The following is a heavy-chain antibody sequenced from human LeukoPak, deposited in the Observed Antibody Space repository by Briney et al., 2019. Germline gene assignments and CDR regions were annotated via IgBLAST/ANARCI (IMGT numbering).Heavy chain of an antibody. D-gene: IGHD1-26*01. CDR1: GVSIGSQY. CDR2: ILYNARP. Sequence: SETLSLTCTVSGVSIGSQYWSWIRQTPGKGLEWIGYILYNARPDHNPSLKGRVRISVDTSKNQFSLELSSVTEADTAVYYCARDEWEHNYWGQGILVTVSS. V-gene: IGHV4-59*11. J-gene: IGHJ4*02. CDR3: ARDEWEHNY.